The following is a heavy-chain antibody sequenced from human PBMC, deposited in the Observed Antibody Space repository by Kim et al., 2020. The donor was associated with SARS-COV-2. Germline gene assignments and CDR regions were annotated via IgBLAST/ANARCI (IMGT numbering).Heavy chain of an antibody. CDR3: ARFEPGVDQNIVATMVPPYFYYYSGMDV. Sequence: SVKVSCKASGGTFSSYAISWVRQAPGQGLEWMGGIIPIFGTANYAQKFQGRVTITADESTSTAYMELSSLRSEDTAVYYCARFEPGVDQNIVATMVPPYFYYYSGMDVWGQGNTVTVSS. CDR2: IIPIFGTA. V-gene: IGHV1-69*13. J-gene: IGHJ6*02. CDR1: GGTFSSYA. D-gene: IGHD5-12*01.